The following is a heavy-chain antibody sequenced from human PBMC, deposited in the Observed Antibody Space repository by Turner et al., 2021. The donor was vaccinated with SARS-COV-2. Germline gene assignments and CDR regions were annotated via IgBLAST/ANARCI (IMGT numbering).Heavy chain of an antibody. D-gene: IGHD3-10*01. CDR3: ARAGDGYNQALYYYGIDV. V-gene: IGHV4-59*01. Sequence: QVQLQESGPGLVKPSETLSLTCTVAGGSISSYYWGWIRQPPGKGLEWIAYVYYGGSTQSNPSLKSRVTISVDTSTNQFSLNLTSVTAADTAVYYCARAGDGYNQALYYYGIDVWGPGTTVTVSS. J-gene: IGHJ6*02. CDR1: GGSISSYY. CDR2: VYYGGST.